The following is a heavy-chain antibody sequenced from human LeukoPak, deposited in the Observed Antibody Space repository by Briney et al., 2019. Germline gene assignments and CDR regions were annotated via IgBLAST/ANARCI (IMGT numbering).Heavy chain of an antibody. V-gene: IGHV3-23*01. J-gene: IGHJ5*02. D-gene: IGHD6-13*01. CDR1: GFTFSDFA. CDR2: ITGSGAT. Sequence: GGSLRLSCAASGFTFSDFAMMWVREAPGAGVQWVSTITGSGATFYADSVRGRFTIFRDTSMNTLFLQMNRLGAEDTAVYYCAKGVSAGNVDWFDPWGQGTLVTVSS. CDR3: AKGVSAGNVDWFDP.